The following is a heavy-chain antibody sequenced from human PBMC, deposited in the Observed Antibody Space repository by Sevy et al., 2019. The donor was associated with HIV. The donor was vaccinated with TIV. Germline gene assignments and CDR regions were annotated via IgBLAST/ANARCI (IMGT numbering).Heavy chain of an antibody. V-gene: IGHV3-23*01. D-gene: IGHD3-16*01. CDR3: AKNTGGTYAFDI. CDR2: IGPSGDNT. Sequence: GGSLRLSCAASGFTFSSYAMYLIRQAPGKGLEWVSAIGPSGDNTYYVDSVRGRFTISRDNSKSTLYLKMNSLRAEDTAAYSCAKNTGGTYAFDIWGQGTMVTFSS. CDR1: GFTFSSYA. J-gene: IGHJ3*02.